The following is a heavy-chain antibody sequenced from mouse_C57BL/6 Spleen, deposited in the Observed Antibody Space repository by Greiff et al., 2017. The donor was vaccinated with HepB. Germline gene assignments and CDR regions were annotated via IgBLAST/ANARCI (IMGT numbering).Heavy chain of an antibody. D-gene: IGHD2-2*01. CDR1: GFTFSSYA. J-gene: IGHJ4*01. V-gene: IGHV5-4*03. Sequence: EVKLVESGGGLVKPGGSLKLSCAASGFTFSSYAMSWVRQTPEKRLEWVATISDGGSYTYYPDNVKGRFTISRDNAKNNLYLQMSHLKSDDTAMYYCARGEVTSYAMDYWGQGTSVTVSS. CDR3: ARGEVTSYAMDY. CDR2: ISDGGSYT.